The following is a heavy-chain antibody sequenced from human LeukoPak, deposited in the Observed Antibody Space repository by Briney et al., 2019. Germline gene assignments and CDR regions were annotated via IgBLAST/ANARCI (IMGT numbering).Heavy chain of an antibody. V-gene: IGHV1-24*01. CDR1: GYTLTELS. CDR2: FDPEDGET. Sequence: ASVKVSCKVSGYTLTELSMHWVRQAPGKGLEWMGGFDPEDGETIYAQKFQGRVTMTEDTSKDTAYMELSSLRSEDTAVYYCATDMSIAVAGRFDYWGQGTLVTVSS. D-gene: IGHD6-19*01. J-gene: IGHJ4*02. CDR3: ATDMSIAVAGRFDY.